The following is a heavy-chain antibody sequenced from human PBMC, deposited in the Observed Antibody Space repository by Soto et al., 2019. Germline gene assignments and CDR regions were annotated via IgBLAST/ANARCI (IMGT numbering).Heavy chain of an antibody. V-gene: IGHV1-2*02. Sequence: ASVKVSCKASGYTFSVYYTHWVRLAPGQGLEWMGWLYPKSGDTYCAQKLQGRVTLTRDTSISTAYMEVNRLRSDDTAVYYCTREKNEYSDGLYDGLESWGEGTTVT. D-gene: IGHD3-22*01. CDR3: TREKNEYSDGLYDGLES. J-gene: IGHJ3*02. CDR1: GYTFSVYY. CDR2: LYPKSGDT.